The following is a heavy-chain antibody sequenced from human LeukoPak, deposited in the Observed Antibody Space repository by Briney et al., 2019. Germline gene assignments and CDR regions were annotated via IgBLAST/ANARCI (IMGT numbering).Heavy chain of an antibody. Sequence: GGSLRLSCAASGFTFSSYGMHWVRQAPGKGLEWVAVIWYDGSNKYYADSVKGRFTISRDNSKNTLYLQMNSLRAEDTAVYYCARAPRYSSSWYVDYCYYGMDVWGQGTTVTVSS. CDR1: GFTFSSYG. D-gene: IGHD6-13*01. CDR2: IWYDGSNK. J-gene: IGHJ6*02. V-gene: IGHV3-33*01. CDR3: ARAPRYSSSWYVDYCYYGMDV.